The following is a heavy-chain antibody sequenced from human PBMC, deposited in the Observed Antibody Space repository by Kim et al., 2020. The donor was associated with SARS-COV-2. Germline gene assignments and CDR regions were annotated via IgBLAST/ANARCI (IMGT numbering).Heavy chain of an antibody. CDR3: ARDRGVTTVVTLVLDY. CDR1: GFTFSSYG. CDR2: IWYDGSNK. Sequence: GGSLRLSCAASGFTFSSYGMHWVRQAPGKGLEWVAVIWYDGSNKYYADSVKGRFTISRDNSKNTLYLQMNSLRAEDTAVYYCARDRGVTTVVTLVLDYWGQGTLVTVSS. J-gene: IGHJ4*02. V-gene: IGHV3-33*01. D-gene: IGHD4-17*01.